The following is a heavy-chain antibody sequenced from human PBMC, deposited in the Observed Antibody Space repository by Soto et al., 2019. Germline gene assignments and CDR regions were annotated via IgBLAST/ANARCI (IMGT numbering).Heavy chain of an antibody. D-gene: IGHD2-21*02. CDR2: IIPIFGTA. J-gene: IGHJ5*02. CDR1: GGTFSSYA. CDR3: ASAPGGNFWFDP. V-gene: IGHV1-69*13. Sequence: GASVKVSCKASGGTFSSYAISWVRQAPGQGLEWMGGIIPIFGTANYAQKFQGRVTITADESTSTAYMELSSLRSEDTAVYYCASAPGGNFWFDPWGQGTLVTVSS.